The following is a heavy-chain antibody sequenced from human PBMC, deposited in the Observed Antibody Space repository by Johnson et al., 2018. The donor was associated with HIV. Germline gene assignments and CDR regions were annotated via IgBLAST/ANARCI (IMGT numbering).Heavy chain of an antibody. Sequence: QVQLVESGGGVVQPGRSLRLSCAASGFTLSNYGIPRVRQAPGKVLAWVALISYDGSNTYYADSVLRRFTLSRDNSKNTRHPQMNSLRAEDTAVYFCGKDQYRKLTTVAGIWGQGTMVTVSS. V-gene: IGHV3-30*18. D-gene: IGHD4-17*01. J-gene: IGHJ3*02. CDR3: GKDQYRKLTTVAGI. CDR1: GFTLSNYG. CDR2: ISYDGSNT.